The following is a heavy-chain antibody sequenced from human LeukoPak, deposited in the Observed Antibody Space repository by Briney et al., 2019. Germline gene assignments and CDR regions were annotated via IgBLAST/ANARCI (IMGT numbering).Heavy chain of an antibody. Sequence: ASVKVSCKASGYTFINYYMHWVRQAPGQGLEWMGIINPSGGSTSYAQKFQGRVTMTRDTSTSTAYMELGSLRSEDTAVYYCARDESTSILWWWGQGTLVTVSS. CDR3: ARDESTSILWW. J-gene: IGHJ1*01. CDR1: GYTFINYY. CDR2: INPSGGST. V-gene: IGHV1-46*01. D-gene: IGHD2-21*01.